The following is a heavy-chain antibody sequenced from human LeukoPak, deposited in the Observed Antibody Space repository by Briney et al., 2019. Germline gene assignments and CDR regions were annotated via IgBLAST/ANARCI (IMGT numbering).Heavy chain of an antibody. D-gene: IGHD3-10*01. CDR1: GCTFSSYA. V-gene: IGHV3-23*01. Sequence: GGSLRLSCAASGCTFSSYAMGWVRQAPGKGLEWVSAISGSGGNTYYADSVKGRFTISRDNSKNTLYLQMDSLRAEDTAVYYCAKNPFVGCGSDYFDDWGQGTLVTVSS. CDR2: ISGSGGNT. J-gene: IGHJ4*02. CDR3: AKNPFVGCGSDYFDD.